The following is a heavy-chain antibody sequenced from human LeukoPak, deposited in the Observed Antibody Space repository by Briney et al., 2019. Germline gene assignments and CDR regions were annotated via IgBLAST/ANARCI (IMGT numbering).Heavy chain of an antibody. CDR2: ISGSGGST. Sequence: PGGSLTLSCAASGFTFSSYAMSWVRQAPGKGLAGVSAISGSGGSTYYADSVKGRFTISSDNSKNTLYLQMTSLRAEDTAVYYCAYDFWSGYPFDYWGQGTLVTVSS. J-gene: IGHJ4*02. CDR3: AYDFWSGYPFDY. D-gene: IGHD3-3*01. CDR1: GFTFSSYA. V-gene: IGHV3-23*01.